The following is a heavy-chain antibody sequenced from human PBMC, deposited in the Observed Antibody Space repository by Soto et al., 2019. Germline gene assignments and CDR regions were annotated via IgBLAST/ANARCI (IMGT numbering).Heavy chain of an antibody. CDR2: ISYDGSNK. J-gene: IGHJ4*02. CDR1: GFTFSSYG. CDR3: AKVAYSYGNGFDY. Sequence: GGSLRLSCAASGFTFSSYGMHWVRQAPGKGLEWVAVISYDGSNKYYADSVKGRFTISRDNSKNTLYLQMNSLRAEDTAVYYCAKVAYSYGNGFDYWGKGTRVTVSS. D-gene: IGHD5-18*01. V-gene: IGHV3-30*18.